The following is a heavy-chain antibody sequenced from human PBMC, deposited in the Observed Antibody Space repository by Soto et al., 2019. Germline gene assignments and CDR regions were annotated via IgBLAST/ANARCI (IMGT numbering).Heavy chain of an antibody. D-gene: IGHD2-21*02. V-gene: IGHV4-59*01. J-gene: IGHJ5*02. CDR3: ARGSVTAIGNWFDP. Sequence: SETLSLTCTVAGGSISSYYWSWIRQPPGKGLEWIGYIYYSGSTNYNPSLKSRVTISVDTSKNQFSLKLSSVTAADTAVYYCARGSVTAIGNWFDPWGQGTLVTVS. CDR1: GGSISSYY. CDR2: IYYSGST.